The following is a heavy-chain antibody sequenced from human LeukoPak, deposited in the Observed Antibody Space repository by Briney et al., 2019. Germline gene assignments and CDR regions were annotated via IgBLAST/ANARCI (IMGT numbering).Heavy chain of an antibody. V-gene: IGHV4-4*07. D-gene: IGHD3-10*01. CDR2: LYISGST. J-gene: IGHJ4*02. CDR3: ARDLSGSLYFDY. Sequence: SETLSLTCTVSGASISSYYSNWIRQTAGRGLEWIGRLYISGSTDYNPSLKGRVTISVDTSNNQFSLNLNSVTAADTAVYFCARDLSGSLYFDYWGQGVLVTVSS. CDR1: GASISSYY.